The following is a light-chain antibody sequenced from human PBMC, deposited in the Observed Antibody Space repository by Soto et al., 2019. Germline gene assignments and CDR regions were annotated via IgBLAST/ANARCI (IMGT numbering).Light chain of an antibody. CDR2: GAS. Sequence: EIVLTQSPGTLSLSPGERATLSCRASQSVSSSYLAWYQQKPGQAPRLLIYGASSRATGIPDRISGSGSGTDFTLTISRLEPEDFAVYYCQQYHSSRTFGRGTKVEIK. J-gene: IGKJ1*01. CDR3: QQYHSSRT. CDR1: QSVSSSY. V-gene: IGKV3-20*01.